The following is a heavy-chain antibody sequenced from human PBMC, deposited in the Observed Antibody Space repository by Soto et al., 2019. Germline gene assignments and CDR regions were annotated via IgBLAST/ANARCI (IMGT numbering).Heavy chain of an antibody. CDR3: ARDIPFIAAAGTPFEY. J-gene: IGHJ4*02. V-gene: IGHV1-3*01. CDR1: GYTFTSYA. Sequence: ASVKVSCKASGYTFTSYAMHWVRQAPGQRLEWMGWINAGNGNTKYSQKFQGRVTITRDTSASTAYMELSSLRSEDTAVYYCARDIPFIAAAGTPFEYWGQGTLVTVSS. D-gene: IGHD6-13*01. CDR2: INAGNGNT.